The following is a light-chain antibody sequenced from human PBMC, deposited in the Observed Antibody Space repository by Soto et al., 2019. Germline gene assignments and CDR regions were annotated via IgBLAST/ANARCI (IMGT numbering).Light chain of an antibody. Sequence: QSALTQAASVSGSPGQSITISCSGTSSDVGSYNLVSWYQQHPGKAPKLMIYEGSKRPSGVSTRFSGSRSGNTASLTISGLQAEDEADYYCCSYAGTSTHVVFGGGTKLTVL. V-gene: IGLV2-23*01. CDR2: EGS. CDR1: SSDVGSYNL. CDR3: CSYAGTSTHVV. J-gene: IGLJ2*01.